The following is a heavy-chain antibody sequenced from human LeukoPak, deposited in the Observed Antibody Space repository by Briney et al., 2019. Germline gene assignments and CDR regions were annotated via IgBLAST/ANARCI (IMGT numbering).Heavy chain of an antibody. V-gene: IGHV3-23*01. CDR1: GFTFSSYA. Sequence: PGGSLRLSCAASGFTFSSYAMSWVRQAPGKGLEWVAAISGSGGSTYYADSVKGRFTISRDNSKNTLYLQMNSLRAEDTAVYYCAKVPYYDFWSGYSVGWGQGTLVTVSS. CDR3: AKVPYYDFWSGYSVG. D-gene: IGHD3-3*01. J-gene: IGHJ4*02. CDR2: ISGSGGST.